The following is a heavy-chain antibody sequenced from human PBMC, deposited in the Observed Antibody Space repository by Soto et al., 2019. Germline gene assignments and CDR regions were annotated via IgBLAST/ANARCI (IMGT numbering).Heavy chain of an antibody. J-gene: IGHJ6*02. V-gene: IGHV4-61*01. CDR2: IYYSGST. CDR1: GGSVSSGSYY. Sequence: PSETPSLTCTVSGGSVSSGSYYWSWIRQPPGKGLEWIGYIYYSGSTNYNPSLKSRVTISVDTSKNQFSLKLSSVTAADTAVYYCALLYGSGSYFDYYGMDVWGQGTTVTVSS. D-gene: IGHD3-10*01. CDR3: ALLYGSGSYFDYYGMDV.